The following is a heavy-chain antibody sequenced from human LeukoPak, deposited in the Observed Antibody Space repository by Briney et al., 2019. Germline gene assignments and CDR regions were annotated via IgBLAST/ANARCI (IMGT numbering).Heavy chain of an antibody. CDR3: ARSPYTYGSLFYLDY. Sequence: ASVKVSCKASGYTFTYYYIHWVRQAPGQGLEWMAIINPSGGSTNYAQKFQGRVTLTRDTSTSTVYMELSSLRSEDTAVYYCARSPYTYGSLFYLDYWGQGTLVTVSS. CDR1: GYTFTYYY. V-gene: IGHV1-46*01. CDR2: INPSGGST. J-gene: IGHJ4*02. D-gene: IGHD5-18*01.